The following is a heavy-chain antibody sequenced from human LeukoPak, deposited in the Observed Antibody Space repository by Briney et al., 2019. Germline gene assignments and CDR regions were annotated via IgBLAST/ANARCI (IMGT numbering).Heavy chain of an antibody. D-gene: IGHD1-26*01. CDR3: ARETVGAFYYYYYGMDV. V-gene: IGHV3-30-3*01. CDR1: GFTFSSYA. CDR2: ISYDGSNK. J-gene: IGHJ6*02. Sequence: GGSLRLSCAASGFTFSSYAMHWVRQAPGKGLEWVAVISYDGSNKYYADSVKGRFTISRDNAKNTLYLQMNSLRAEDTAVYYCARETVGAFYYYYYGMDVWGQGTTVTVSS.